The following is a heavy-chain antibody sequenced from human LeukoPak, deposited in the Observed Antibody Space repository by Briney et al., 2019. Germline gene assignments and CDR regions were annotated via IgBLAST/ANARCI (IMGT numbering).Heavy chain of an antibody. V-gene: IGHV3-48*01. CDR2: ISSSSSTI. D-gene: IGHD6-6*01. CDR1: GFTFSSYS. J-gene: IGHJ6*03. Sequence: GGSLRLSCAASGFTFSSYSMNWVRQAPGKGLEWVSYISSSSSTIYYADSVKGRFTISRDNSKNALYLQMNSLRAEDTAVYYCARAAARLTYYYYYYMDVWGKGTTVTVSS. CDR3: ARAAARLTYYYYYYMDV.